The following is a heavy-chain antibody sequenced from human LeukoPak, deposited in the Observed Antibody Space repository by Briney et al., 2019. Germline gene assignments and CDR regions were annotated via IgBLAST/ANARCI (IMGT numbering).Heavy chain of an antibody. D-gene: IGHD2-2*01. CDR1: GFPFSSYS. J-gene: IGHJ6*03. CDR3: ARDPTRSTYYYYMDV. CDR2: ISSSSSTI. Sequence: GSLRLSCAASGFPFSSYSMNWVRQAPGKGLGWVSYISSSSSTIYYADSVKGRFTISRDNAKNSLYLQMNSLRAEDTAVYYCARDPTRSTYYYYMDVWGKGTTVTVSS. V-gene: IGHV3-48*01.